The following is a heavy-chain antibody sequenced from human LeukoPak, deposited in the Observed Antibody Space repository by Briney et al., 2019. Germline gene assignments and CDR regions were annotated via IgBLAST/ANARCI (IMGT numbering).Heavy chain of an antibody. D-gene: IGHD3-10*01. V-gene: IGHV4-59*01. CDR2: IYYSGSS. CDR1: GGSISTYY. CDR3: ARVVYSGSWGYFDY. Sequence: KASETLSLTCTVSGGSISTYYWSWLRQSPGKGLEWIGYIYYSGSSNYNPSLKSRVTISVDTSKTQFSLKLSSVTAADTAVYYCARVVYSGSWGYFDYWGQGILVTVSS. J-gene: IGHJ4*02.